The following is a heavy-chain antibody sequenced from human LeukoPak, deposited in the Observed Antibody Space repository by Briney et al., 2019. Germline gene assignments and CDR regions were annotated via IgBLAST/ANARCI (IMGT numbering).Heavy chain of an antibody. CDR1: GFTFSDYV. V-gene: IGHV3-23*01. CDR3: ANDLKATMVRGVIRYDY. Sequence: GESLRLSCAASGFTFSDYVMIWVRQAPGKGLEWVSGITASGDRTFYGDSVRGRFTMSRDNSKNTVYLQMNSLRVDDTAVYYCANDLKATMVRGVIRYDYWGQGTLVTVSS. J-gene: IGHJ4*02. CDR2: ITASGDRT. D-gene: IGHD3-10*01.